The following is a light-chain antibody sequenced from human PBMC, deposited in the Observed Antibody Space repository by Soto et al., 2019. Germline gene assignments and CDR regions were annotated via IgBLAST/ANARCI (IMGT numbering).Light chain of an antibody. Sequence: EIVMTQSPATLSVSLGERATLSCRASQSVSSRLAWYQQKPGQAPRLLIYDASNRATGIPARFSGTGSDTDFTLTISSLEPEDFAVYYCQQRASWVTFGQGTRLEIK. V-gene: IGKV3-11*01. CDR2: DAS. CDR1: QSVSSR. J-gene: IGKJ5*01. CDR3: QQRASWVT.